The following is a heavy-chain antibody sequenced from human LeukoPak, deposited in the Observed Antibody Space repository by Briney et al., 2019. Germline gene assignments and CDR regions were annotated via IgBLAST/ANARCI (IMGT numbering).Heavy chain of an antibody. CDR3: AKEGFPPKISDFWSGLGPYYYYGMDV. V-gene: IGHV1-46*01. CDR1: GYTFTSYY. CDR2: INPSGGST. J-gene: IGHJ6*02. D-gene: IGHD3-3*01. Sequence: ASVKVSCKASGYTFTSYYMHWVRQAPGQGLEWMGIINPSGGSTSYTQKFQGRVTMTRDTSTSTVYMELSSLRSEDTAVYYCAKEGFPPKISDFWSGLGPYYYYGMDVWGQGTTVTVSS.